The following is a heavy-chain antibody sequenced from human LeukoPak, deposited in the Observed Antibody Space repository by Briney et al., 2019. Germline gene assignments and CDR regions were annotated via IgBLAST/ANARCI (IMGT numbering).Heavy chain of an antibody. J-gene: IGHJ4*02. Sequence: NAGGSLRLSCAASEFTFSDAWMNWVRQAPGKGLEWVGRIISKTDGGTTDYAAPVKGRFTISRDDSKNTLFLQMSNLKTEDTAVYYCAKYSSGSFDYWGQGTLVTVSS. V-gene: IGHV3-15*01. D-gene: IGHD6-19*01. CDR1: EFTFSDAW. CDR3: AKYSSGSFDY. CDR2: IISKTDGGTT.